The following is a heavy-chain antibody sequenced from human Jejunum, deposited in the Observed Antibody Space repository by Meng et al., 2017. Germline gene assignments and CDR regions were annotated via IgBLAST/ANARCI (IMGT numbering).Heavy chain of an antibody. D-gene: IGHD2-8*01. CDR3: ARRRFDGVSHHFDY. V-gene: IGHV4-4*02. J-gene: IGHJ4*02. Sequence: QVQLQESGPGLVRPSGTLTLTCSVSGDSISSNNRWTWVRQPPGRGLEWIASISYTGSTNYNPSLKSRVTISVDTSKNQFSLNLGSVTAPDTAVYYCARRRFDGVSHHFDYWGQGTLVTVSS. CDR2: ISYTGST. CDR1: GDSISSNNR.